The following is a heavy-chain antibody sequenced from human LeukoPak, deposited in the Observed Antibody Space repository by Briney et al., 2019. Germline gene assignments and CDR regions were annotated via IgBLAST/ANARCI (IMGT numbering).Heavy chain of an antibody. CDR1: GDTISSYD. J-gene: IGHJ3*01. Sequence: SVKVSCKASGDTISSYDISWVRQAPGQGLEWMGGIIPIFGTANYARKFQGRVTITADESTSTAYMELSSLRSEDTAMYYCARGPQVGAFDLWGQGTVVTVSS. V-gene: IGHV1-69*01. CDR3: ARGPQVGAFDL. D-gene: IGHD1-26*01. CDR2: IIPIFGTA.